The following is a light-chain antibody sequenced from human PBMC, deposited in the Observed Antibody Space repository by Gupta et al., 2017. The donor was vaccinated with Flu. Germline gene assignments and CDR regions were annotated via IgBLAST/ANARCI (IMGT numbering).Light chain of an antibody. J-gene: IGKJ2*01. CDR3: QQDDTLPYT. V-gene: IGKV1-33*01. CDR1: QDISNY. Sequence: SSLSASVGDRVTITCQASQDISNYLNWYQQKPGKGPKLLIYDASNLETGVPSRFSGSGSGTDFTFTISSLQPEDIATYYCQQDDTLPYTFGQGTKLEIK. CDR2: DAS.